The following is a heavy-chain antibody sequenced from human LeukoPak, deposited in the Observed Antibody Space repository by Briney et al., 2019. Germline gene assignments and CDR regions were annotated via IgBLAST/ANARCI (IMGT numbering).Heavy chain of an antibody. CDR2: INPNNAAT. CDR3: ARDLSVMPGGAREYHYYYMDV. CDR1: GYTFTAYY. D-gene: IGHD2-21*01. Sequence: GGSVKVSCKTSGYTFTAYYIHWGRKAPGQGLEWLGWINPNNAATKLTQKFQGRVTMTRDTSISTAYMELTRLRSDDTAVYYCARDLSVMPGGAREYHYYYMDVWGTGTTVTVSS. J-gene: IGHJ6*03. V-gene: IGHV1-2*02.